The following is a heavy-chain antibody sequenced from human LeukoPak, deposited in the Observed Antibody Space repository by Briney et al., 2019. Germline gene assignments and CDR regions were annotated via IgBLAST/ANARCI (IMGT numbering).Heavy chain of an antibody. CDR3: ARDLYGDPRYFDL. CDR2: IYYSGST. D-gene: IGHD4-17*01. CDR1: GGSISSGDYY. V-gene: IGHV4-30-4*01. J-gene: IGHJ2*01. Sequence: SQTLSLTCTVSGGSISSGDYYWSWIRQPLGKGLKWIGYIYYSGSTYYNPSLKSRVTISVDTSKNQFSLKLSSVTAADTAVYYCARDLYGDPRYFDLWGRGTLVTVSS.